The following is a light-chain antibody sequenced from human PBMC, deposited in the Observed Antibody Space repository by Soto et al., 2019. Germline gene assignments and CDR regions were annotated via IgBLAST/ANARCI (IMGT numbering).Light chain of an antibody. Sequence: DTVMTQSPDSLAVSLGERATINCKSSQSLLYSSNNENYLAWYQQKPGQPPQLLIYWASTRENGVPDRLSGSGYGPDLTLTMSSLQAEDVAVYYCQQYYSAAYTFGQGTKLEIK. CDR3: QQYYSAAYT. CDR2: WAS. J-gene: IGKJ2*01. CDR1: QSLLYSSNNENY. V-gene: IGKV4-1*01.